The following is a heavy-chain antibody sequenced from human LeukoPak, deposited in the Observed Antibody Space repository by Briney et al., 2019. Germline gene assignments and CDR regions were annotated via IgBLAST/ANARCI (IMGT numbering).Heavy chain of an antibody. V-gene: IGHV1-18*01. Sequence: ASVKVSCKASGYTFTSYGITWVRQAPGQGLEWMGWISAYNGNTNYAQKLQGRVTMTRNTSISTAYMELSSLRSEDTAVYYCARAHGVAMAKGGYYYYYYMDVWGKGTTVTISS. CDR2: ISAYNGNT. D-gene: IGHD5-18*01. CDR3: ARAHGVAMAKGGYYYYYYMDV. J-gene: IGHJ6*03. CDR1: GYTFTSYG.